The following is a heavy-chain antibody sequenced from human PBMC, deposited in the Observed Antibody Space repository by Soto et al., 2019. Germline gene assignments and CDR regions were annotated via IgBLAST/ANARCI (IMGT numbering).Heavy chain of an antibody. CDR3: AHAYGGTSGPNDAFDV. Sequence: QITLKESGPTLVKPTQTLTLTCIFSGFSFSADGVGVGWIRQPPGKALEWLALIYWDDDTRYSQSLKSRLTITKDTSKNQVVLTMTTMAPVDTATYYCAHAYGGTSGPNDAFDVWGQGTVVTVSS. V-gene: IGHV2-5*02. CDR2: IYWDDDT. J-gene: IGHJ3*01. D-gene: IGHD2-2*01. CDR1: GFSFSADGVG.